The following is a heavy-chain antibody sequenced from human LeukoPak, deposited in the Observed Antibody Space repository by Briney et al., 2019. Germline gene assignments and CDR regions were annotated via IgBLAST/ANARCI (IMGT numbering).Heavy chain of an antibody. Sequence: GGSLRLSCAASGFTFSSYAMSWVRQAPGKGLEWVSAISSSSNYIYYAESVKGRFTISRDNAKNSLYLQMNSLRAEDTAVYYCARGGGSYWIDYWGQGTLVTVSS. CDR2: ISSSSNYI. CDR3: ARGGGSYWIDY. J-gene: IGHJ4*02. D-gene: IGHD1-26*01. V-gene: IGHV3-21*01. CDR1: GFTFSSYA.